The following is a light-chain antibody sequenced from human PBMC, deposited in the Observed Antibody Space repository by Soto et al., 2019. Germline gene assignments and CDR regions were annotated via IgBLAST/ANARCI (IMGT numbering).Light chain of an antibody. CDR3: SSYTTSSTLLYV. CDR2: EVS. CDR1: SSDVGGYNS. V-gene: IGLV2-14*01. Sequence: QSVLTQPASVSGSPGQSITISCTGTSSDVGGYNSVSWYQQHPGKAPKLMIYEVSNRPSGVSNRFSGSKSGNTASLTIPGLQAEDEADYYCSSYTTSSTLLYVFGTGTKVTVL. J-gene: IGLJ1*01.